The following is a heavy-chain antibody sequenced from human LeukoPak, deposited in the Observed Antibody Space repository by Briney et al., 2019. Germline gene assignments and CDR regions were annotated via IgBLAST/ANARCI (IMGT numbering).Heavy chain of an antibody. J-gene: IGHJ5*02. Sequence: ASVKVSCKASGYTFTGYYMHWVRQAPGQGLEWMGRINPNSGGTNYAQKFQGRVTMTGDTSISTAYMELSRLRSDDTAVYYCARGNFWSGYNWFDPWGQGTLVTVSS. D-gene: IGHD3-3*01. CDR3: ARGNFWSGYNWFDP. CDR1: GYTFTGYY. V-gene: IGHV1-2*06. CDR2: INPNSGGT.